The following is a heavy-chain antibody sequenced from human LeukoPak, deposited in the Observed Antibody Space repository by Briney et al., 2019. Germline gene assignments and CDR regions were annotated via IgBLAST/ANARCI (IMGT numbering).Heavy chain of an antibody. CDR1: GYTFTGYY. J-gene: IGHJ4*02. V-gene: IGHV1-2*02. Sequence: ASAKVSCKASGYTFTGYYMHWVRQAPGQGLEWMGWINPNSGGTNYAQEFQGRVTMTRDTSISTAYMELSRLRSDDTAVYYCARERTLTSCYDYWGQGTLVTVSS. D-gene: IGHD2-15*01. CDR2: INPNSGGT. CDR3: ARERTLTSCYDY.